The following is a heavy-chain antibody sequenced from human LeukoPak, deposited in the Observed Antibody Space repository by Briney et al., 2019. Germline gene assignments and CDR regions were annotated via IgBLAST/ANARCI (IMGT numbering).Heavy chain of an antibody. CDR3: ASSNRGKGPNYFDY. D-gene: IGHD2-15*01. Sequence: GASVKVSCKASGGTFSSYAISWVRQAPGQGLEWMGRIIPILGIANYAQKFQGRVTITADKSTSTAYMELSSLRSEDTAVYYCASSNRGKGPNYFDYWGQGTLVTVSS. CDR1: GGTFSSYA. V-gene: IGHV1-69*04. CDR2: IIPILGIA. J-gene: IGHJ4*02.